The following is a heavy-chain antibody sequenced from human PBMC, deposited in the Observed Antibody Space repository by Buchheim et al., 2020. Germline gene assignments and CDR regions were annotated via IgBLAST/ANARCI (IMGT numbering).Heavy chain of an antibody. CDR2: IWYDGSNK. CDR3: ARVYSYGPFDY. CDR1: GFTFSSYG. D-gene: IGHD5-18*01. Sequence: QVQLVESGGGVVQPGRSLRLSCAASGFTFSSYGMHWVRQAPGKGLEWVAVIWYDGSNKYYADSVKGRFTISRDNSKNTLYLQMNSLRAEDTAVYYCARVYSYGPFDYWGQGTLVTVSS. J-gene: IGHJ4*02. V-gene: IGHV3-33*01.